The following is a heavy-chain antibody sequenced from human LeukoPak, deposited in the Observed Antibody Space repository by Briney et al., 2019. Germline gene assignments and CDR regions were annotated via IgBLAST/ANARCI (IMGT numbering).Heavy chain of an antibody. CDR3: ARVVGDGYNYPYYFDY. Sequence: SETLSLTCAVYGGSFSDYYWSWIRQPPGKGLEWIGEINHGGSTHYNPSLKSRVTMSVDTSKNQFSLKLSSVTAADTAVYYCARVVGDGYNYPYYFDYWGQGTLVTVSS. CDR2: INHGGST. V-gene: IGHV4-34*01. CDR1: GGSFSDYY. D-gene: IGHD5-24*01. J-gene: IGHJ4*02.